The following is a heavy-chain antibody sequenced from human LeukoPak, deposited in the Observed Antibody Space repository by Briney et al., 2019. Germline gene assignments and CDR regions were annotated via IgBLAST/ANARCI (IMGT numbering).Heavy chain of an antibody. CDR1: DDSISSYY. J-gene: IGHJ4*02. CDR3: AREISVIGGVSLDS. CDR2: IYSSGST. D-gene: IGHD2-21*01. Sequence: SETLSLTCTVSDDSISSYYWSWIRQPPGKGLEWIGYIYSSGSTNYNPSLKSRVTMSVDTSKNQFSLKLNSVTAADTAVYYCAREISVIGGVSLDSWGQGTLVTVSS. V-gene: IGHV4-59*01.